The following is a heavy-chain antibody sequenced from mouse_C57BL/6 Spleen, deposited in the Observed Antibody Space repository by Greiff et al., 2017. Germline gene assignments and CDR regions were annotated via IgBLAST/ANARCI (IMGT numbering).Heavy chain of an antibody. V-gene: IGHV1-9*01. Sequence: LVESGAELMKPGASVKLSCKATGYTFTGYWIEWVKQRPGHGLEWIGEILPGSGSTNYNEKFKGKATFTADTSSNTAYMQLSSLTTEDSAIYYCARGGTAQARDYYAMDYWGQGTSVTVSS. CDR2: ILPGSGST. D-gene: IGHD3-2*02. CDR3: ARGGTAQARDYYAMDY. CDR1: GYTFTGYW. J-gene: IGHJ4*01.